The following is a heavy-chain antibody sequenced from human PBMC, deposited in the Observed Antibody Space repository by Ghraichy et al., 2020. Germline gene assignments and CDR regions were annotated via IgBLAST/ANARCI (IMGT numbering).Heavy chain of an antibody. J-gene: IGHJ3*02. CDR2: ISWNSGSI. D-gene: IGHD3-16*01. CDR3: AKDIDQRGDNAFDI. CDR1: GFTFDDYA. V-gene: IGHV3-9*01. Sequence: SLNISCAASGFTFDDYAMHWVRQAPGKGLEWVSGISWNSGSIGYADSVKGRFTISRDNAKNSLYLQMNSLRAEDTALYYCAKDIDQRGDNAFDIWGQGTMVTVSS.